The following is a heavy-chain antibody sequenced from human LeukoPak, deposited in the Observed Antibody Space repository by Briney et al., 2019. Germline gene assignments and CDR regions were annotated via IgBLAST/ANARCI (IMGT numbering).Heavy chain of an antibody. V-gene: IGHV1-18*01. J-gene: IGHJ6*02. D-gene: IGHD6-19*01. Sequence: ASVTVSCKASGYTFTSYGISWVRQAPGQGLEWMGWISAYNGNTNYAQKLQGRVTMTTDTSTSTVYMELSSLRSEDTAVYYCARDPRAVGTTSGWYWYGMDVWGQGTTVTVSS. CDR3: ARDPRAVGTTSGWYWYGMDV. CDR1: GYTFTSYG. CDR2: ISAYNGNT.